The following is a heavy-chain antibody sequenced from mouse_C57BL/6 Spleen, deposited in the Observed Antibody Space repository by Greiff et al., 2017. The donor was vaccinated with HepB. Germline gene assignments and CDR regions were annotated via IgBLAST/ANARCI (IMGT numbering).Heavy chain of an antibody. V-gene: IGHV1-69*01. CDR1: GYTFTSYW. Sequence: VQLQQPGAELVMPGASVKLSCKASGYTFTSYWMHWVKQRPGQGLEWIGEIDPSDSYTNYNQKFKGKSTLTVDKSSSTAYMQLSSLTSEDSAVDYCARRGGYGYSPFDYWGQGTTLTVSS. CDR3: ARRGGYGYSPFDY. D-gene: IGHD2-2*01. J-gene: IGHJ2*01. CDR2: IDPSDSYT.